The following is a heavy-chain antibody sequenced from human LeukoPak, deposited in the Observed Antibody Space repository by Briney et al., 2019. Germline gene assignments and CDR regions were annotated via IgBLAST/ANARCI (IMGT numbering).Heavy chain of an antibody. Sequence: SETLSLTCTVSGGSISSSSYYWDWIRQPPGKGLEYIGSIVYSGSTFYNTSLKSRVTISVDTSETKFSLNLSSVTASDTAVYYCARLWRTGDNGKGYFDSWGQGTLVTVSS. CDR3: ARLWRTGDNGKGYFDS. CDR1: GGSISSSSYY. J-gene: IGHJ4*02. V-gene: IGHV4-39*01. D-gene: IGHD4-17*01. CDR2: IVYSGST.